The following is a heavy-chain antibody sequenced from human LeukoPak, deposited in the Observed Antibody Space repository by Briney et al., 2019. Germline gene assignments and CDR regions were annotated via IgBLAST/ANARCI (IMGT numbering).Heavy chain of an antibody. D-gene: IGHD6-19*01. CDR3: ARDSSGWRH. CDR2: IKEDGSKT. J-gene: IGHJ4*02. V-gene: IGHV3-7*01. Sequence: GGSLRLSCAASSFTFSSYWMTWVRQAPGKGLEWVANIKEDGSKTFYVDSVKGRFTISRDNAKNSLYLQMNSLRAEDTAVYYCARDSSGWRHWGQGTLVTVSS. CDR1: SFTFSSYW.